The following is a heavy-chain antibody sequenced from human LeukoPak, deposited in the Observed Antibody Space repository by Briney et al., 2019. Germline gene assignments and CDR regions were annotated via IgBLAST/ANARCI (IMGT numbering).Heavy chain of an antibody. Sequence: GRPLRLSRAASGLTLVNYAMHGVCQAQGKGLEWVAVISYDGSNKYYADSVKGRFTISRDNSKNTLYLQMNSLRAEDTAVYYCAREVTWGTYYYGSGSYPYYYYMDVWGKGTTVTVSS. V-gene: IGHV3-30*11. D-gene: IGHD3-10*01. CDR3: AREVTWGTYYYGSGSYPYYYYMDV. CDR2: ISYDGSNK. J-gene: IGHJ6*03. CDR1: GLTLVNYA.